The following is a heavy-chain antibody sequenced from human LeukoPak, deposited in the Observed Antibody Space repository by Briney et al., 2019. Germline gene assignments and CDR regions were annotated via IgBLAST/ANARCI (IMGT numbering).Heavy chain of an antibody. J-gene: IGHJ6*03. V-gene: IGHV3-21*01. Sequence: GGSLRLSCAASGFTFSHYSTDWVRQAPGKGLERVASITSSSSHIYYADSVKGRFTISRDNAKNSLYLQMNSLRAEDTAIYYCARVMMGATVTTFHYYCMDVWGVGTTVTVSS. CDR1: GFTFSHYS. D-gene: IGHD4-11*01. CDR2: ITSSSSHI. CDR3: ARVMMGATVTTFHYYCMDV.